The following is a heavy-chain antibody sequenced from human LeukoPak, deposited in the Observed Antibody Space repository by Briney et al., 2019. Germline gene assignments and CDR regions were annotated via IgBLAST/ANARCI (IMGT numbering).Heavy chain of an antibody. CDR3: AKGVKRYDILTGPDY. CDR1: GFTFDDYA. CDR2: ISWNSGSI. D-gene: IGHD3-9*01. V-gene: IGHV3-9*01. Sequence: GGSLRLSCAASGFTFDDYAMHWVRQAPGKGLEWVSGISWNSGSIGYADSVKGRFTISRDNAKNSLYLQMNSLRAEDTALYYCAKGVKRYDILTGPDYWGQGTLVTVSS. J-gene: IGHJ4*02.